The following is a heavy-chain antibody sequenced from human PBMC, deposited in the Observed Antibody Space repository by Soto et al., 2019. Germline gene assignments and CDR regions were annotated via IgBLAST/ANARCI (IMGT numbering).Heavy chain of an antibody. CDR1: GFTFSSYA. CDR3: ATHRCLCRTPDYLEY. V-gene: IGHV3-23*01. J-gene: IGHJ4*01. CDR2: ISARGGHT. Sequence: GRSLRLSCGASGFTFSSYAMSCVRQPPGKGLEWVSAISARGGHTNYADSVKGRFTISRDNAKNTLYLQMNRLRAADPAVYHCATHRCLCRTPDYLEYPGPGTFVAVSS.